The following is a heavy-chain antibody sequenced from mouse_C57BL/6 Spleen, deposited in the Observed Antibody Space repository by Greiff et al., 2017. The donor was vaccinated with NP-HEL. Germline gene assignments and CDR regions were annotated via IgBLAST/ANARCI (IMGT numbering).Heavy chain of an antibody. J-gene: IGHJ4*01. D-gene: IGHD3-2*02. CDR1: GFTFSDYG. CDR2: ISSGSSTI. CDR3: ASGDSGYDYAMDY. V-gene: IGHV5-17*01. Sequence: EVMLVESGGGLVKPGGSLKLSCAASGFTFSDYGMHWVRQAPEKGLEWVAYISSGSSTIYYADTVKGRFTISRDNAKNTLFLQMTSLRSEDTAMYYCASGDSGYDYAMDYWGQGTSVTVSS.